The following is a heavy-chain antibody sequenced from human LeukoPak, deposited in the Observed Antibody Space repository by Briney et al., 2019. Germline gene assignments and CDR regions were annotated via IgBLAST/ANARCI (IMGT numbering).Heavy chain of an antibody. D-gene: IGHD7-27*01. Sequence: GGSLRLSCAASGFTFISYTMSWVRQAPGEGLEWVSAISGRGGNTFHAASVKGRFTISRDNSKDTLYLQMSSLRAEDTAVYYCAKDKLGTAFDYWGQGTLVTVSS. CDR2: ISGRGGNT. CDR3: AKDKLGTAFDY. J-gene: IGHJ4*02. V-gene: IGHV3-23*01. CDR1: GFTFISYT.